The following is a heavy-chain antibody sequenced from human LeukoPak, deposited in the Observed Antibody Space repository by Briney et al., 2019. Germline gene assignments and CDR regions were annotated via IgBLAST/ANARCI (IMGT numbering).Heavy chain of an antibody. J-gene: IGHJ4*02. V-gene: IGHV3-30*04. CDR3: AKGSYYDSSGSFYFDY. Sequence: GGSLRLSCAASGFSFRSYAMHWVRQAPGKGLEWVTVIANDGRDKKYADSVRGRFTISRDNSKNTLYLQMNSLRAEDTAVYYCAKGSYYDSSGSFYFDYWGQGTLVTVSS. CDR2: IANDGRDK. CDR1: GFSFRSYA. D-gene: IGHD3-22*01.